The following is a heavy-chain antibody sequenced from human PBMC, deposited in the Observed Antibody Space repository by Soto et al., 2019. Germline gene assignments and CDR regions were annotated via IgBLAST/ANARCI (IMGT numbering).Heavy chain of an antibody. V-gene: IGHV3-11*01. CDR3: ARASSPRDPWLDY. J-gene: IGHJ4*02. CDR2: ISSSGGTI. CDR1: GFTCSDDY. D-gene: IGHD5-18*01. Sequence: GGSQRLACVDAGFTCSDDYMSWIRQAAGKGLEWVSYISSSGGTIYYADSVKGRFTISRDNAKNLLFLQMNSLRADDTAVYYCARASSPRDPWLDYWGQGTLVTVSS.